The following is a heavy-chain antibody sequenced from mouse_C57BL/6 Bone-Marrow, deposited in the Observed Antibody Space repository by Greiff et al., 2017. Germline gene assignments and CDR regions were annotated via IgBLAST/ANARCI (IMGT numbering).Heavy chain of an antibody. J-gene: IGHJ2*01. Sequence: EVQLQQSGAELVRPGASVKLSCTASGFNIKDDYMHWVKQRPEQGLEWIGWIDPENGDTEYASKFQGKATITADTSSNTAYLQLSSLTSEATAVYYCTGGYYDYFDYWGQGTTLTVSS. CDR3: TGGYYDYFDY. D-gene: IGHD2-3*01. CDR2: IDPENGDT. CDR1: GFNIKDDY. V-gene: IGHV14-4*01.